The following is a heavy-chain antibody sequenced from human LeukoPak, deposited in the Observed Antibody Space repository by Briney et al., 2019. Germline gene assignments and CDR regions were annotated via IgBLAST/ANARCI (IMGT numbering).Heavy chain of an antibody. D-gene: IGHD3-10*01. Sequence: PSQTLSLTCTVSGGSISSGGYYWSWIRQHPGKGLEWIGYIFYSGSTYYNPSLMSRVSISADTSKNQFSLKLSSLTAACTAVYYCARRGVIIGYSLFDYWAREPWSPSPQ. J-gene: IGHJ4*02. CDR2: IFYSGST. V-gene: IGHV4-31*03. CDR3: ARRGVIIGYSLFDY. CDR1: GGSISSGGYY.